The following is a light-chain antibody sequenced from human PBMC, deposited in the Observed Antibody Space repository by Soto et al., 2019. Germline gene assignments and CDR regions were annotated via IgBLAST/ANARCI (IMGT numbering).Light chain of an antibody. V-gene: IGKV3-11*01. CDR2: GAF. J-gene: IGKJ5*01. CDR1: QSVRTY. Sequence: EIVLTQSPATLSLSPGERATLSCRASQSVRTYLAWYQQKPGQPPRLLIYGAFNRAAGIPARFSGSGSGTDFTLTISSLEPEDSAVYYCQQRNIWPPVTFGQGTRLEI. CDR3: QQRNIWPPVT.